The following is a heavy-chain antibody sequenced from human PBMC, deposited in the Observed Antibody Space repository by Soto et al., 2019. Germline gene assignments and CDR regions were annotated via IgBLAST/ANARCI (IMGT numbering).Heavy chain of an antibody. V-gene: IGHV3-7*01. Sequence: EVQLVDSGGGLVQPGGSLRLSCAASGFTFSNYWMSWVRQAPGKGLEWVANIKEDGSEKYYVDSVKGRFTISRDNAKNSLYLQMSSLRPEDTAVYYCTRGHPSIYNYWGQGTLVTVSS. CDR3: TRGHPSIYNY. D-gene: IGHD4-4*01. J-gene: IGHJ4*02. CDR1: GFTFSNYW. CDR2: IKEDGSEK.